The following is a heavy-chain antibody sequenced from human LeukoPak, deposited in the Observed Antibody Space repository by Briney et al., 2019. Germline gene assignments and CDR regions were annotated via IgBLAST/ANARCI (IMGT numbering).Heavy chain of an antibody. CDR2: IKQDGSEK. CDR3: ARLTQLARGRY. J-gene: IGHJ4*02. CDR1: DFTFSSYG. D-gene: IGHD6-6*01. Sequence: GGPLKLSCQAPDFTFSSYGMSWVGQAPGKGLEWVANIKQDGSEKYYVDSVKGRFTVSRDNAENSLYLQMSSLRAEDTAVYYCARLTQLARGRYWGQGTLVTVSS. V-gene: IGHV3-7*03.